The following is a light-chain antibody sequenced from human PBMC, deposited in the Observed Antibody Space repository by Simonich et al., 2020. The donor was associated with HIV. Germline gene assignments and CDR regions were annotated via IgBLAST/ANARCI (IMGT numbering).Light chain of an antibody. J-gene: IGKJ3*01. Sequence: EIVLTQSPGTLSLSPGERATLSCRASQRVSSSYLAWYQQKPGQAPRLLIYGASSRATGIPDRFSGSGSGTDFTLTISSLEPEDFAVYYCQQRSNWPLTFGPGTKVDIK. V-gene: IGKV3D-20*02. CDR3: QQRSNWPLT. CDR1: QRVSSSY. CDR2: GAS.